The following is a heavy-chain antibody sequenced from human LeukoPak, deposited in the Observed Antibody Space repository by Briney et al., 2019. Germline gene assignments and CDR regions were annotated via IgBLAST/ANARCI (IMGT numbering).Heavy chain of an antibody. V-gene: IGHV3-53*01. CDR1: GFTVSSNY. CDR3: ARDKAAAGYFDY. CDR2: IYSGGST. J-gene: IGHJ4*02. D-gene: IGHD6-13*01. Sequence: GGSLRLSCAASGFTVSSNYMSWVRQAPGKGLEWVSVIYSGGSTYYADSVKGRFTISRDNSKNTLYLQMNSLRAEDTAVYYCARDKAAAGYFDYWGQGALVTVSS.